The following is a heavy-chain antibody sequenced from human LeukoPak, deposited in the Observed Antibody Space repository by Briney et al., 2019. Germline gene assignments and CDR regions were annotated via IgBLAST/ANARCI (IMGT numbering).Heavy chain of an antibody. D-gene: IGHD1-26*01. Sequence: SETLSLTCTVSGGSISSGGYYWSWIRQHPGKGLEWIGYITDSGSTYHNPSLKSRVTISVDTSKNQFSLNLYSVTDADTAVYYCARLQGSRTATLDFWGQGTLVTVSA. CDR3: ARLQGSRTATLDF. V-gene: IGHV4-31*03. J-gene: IGHJ4*02. CDR2: ITDSGST. CDR1: GGSISSGGYY.